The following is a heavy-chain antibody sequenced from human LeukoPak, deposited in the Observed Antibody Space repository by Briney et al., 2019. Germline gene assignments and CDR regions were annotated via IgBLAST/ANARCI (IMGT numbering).Heavy chain of an antibody. CDR2: ISYDGSNK. CDR1: GFTFSSYG. CDR3: AEDRYSSSSPYYFDY. Sequence: PGGSLRLSCAASGFTFSSYGMHWVRQAPGKGLEWVAVISYDGSNKYYADSVKGRFTISRDNSKNTLYLQMNSLRAEDTAVYYCAEDRYSSSSPYYFDYWGQGTLVTVSS. J-gene: IGHJ4*02. D-gene: IGHD6-6*01. V-gene: IGHV3-30*18.